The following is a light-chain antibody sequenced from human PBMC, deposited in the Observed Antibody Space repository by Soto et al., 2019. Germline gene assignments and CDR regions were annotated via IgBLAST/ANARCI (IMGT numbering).Light chain of an antibody. CDR2: KVS. CDR1: QTLVYSDGNAY. CDR3: MQGTHWPPRT. V-gene: IGKV2-30*01. J-gene: IGKJ2*01. Sequence: DVVMTQSPLSLSVTLGQPASISCKSSQTLVYSDGNAYLNWFHQRPGQSPRRLIYKVSRRDSGVPDRFGGSVSGTEFTLTISRVEAEYIGVYYCMQGTHWPPRTFGQGTKLEIK.